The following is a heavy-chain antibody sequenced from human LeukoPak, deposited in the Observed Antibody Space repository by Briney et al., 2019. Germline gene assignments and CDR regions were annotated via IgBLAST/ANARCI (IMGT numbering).Heavy chain of an antibody. J-gene: IGHJ3*02. D-gene: IGHD6-19*01. Sequence: GGSLRLSCAASGFTVSTNYMSWVRQAPGKGLEWVSAISGSGGSTYYADSVKGRFTISRDNSKNTLYLQMNRLRAEDTAVYYCARDSNLMAGGAFDIWGQGTMVTVSS. CDR2: ISGSGGST. CDR1: GFTVSTNY. V-gene: IGHV3-53*05. CDR3: ARDSNLMAGGAFDI.